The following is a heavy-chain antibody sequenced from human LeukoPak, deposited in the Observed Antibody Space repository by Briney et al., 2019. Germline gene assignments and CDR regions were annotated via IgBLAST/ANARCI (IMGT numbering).Heavy chain of an antibody. CDR2: SNNSGRT. CDR3: SRGLHVGETLPYHF. Sequence: SETLSLTCAVYGGSYTNYYWTWIRQRPGKGLEWIGESNNSGRTNYNPSLKSRVTISVDPSKNQFSVKVTSVTAADTAMYYGSRGLHVGETLPYHFWSQGPMVSVSS. CDR1: GGSYTNYY. D-gene: IGHD3-16*01. V-gene: IGHV4-34*01. J-gene: IGHJ4*02.